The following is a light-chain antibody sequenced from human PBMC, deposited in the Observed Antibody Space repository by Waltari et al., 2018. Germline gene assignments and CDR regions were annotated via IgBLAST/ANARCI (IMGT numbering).Light chain of an antibody. V-gene: IGLV7-43*01. J-gene: IGLJ3*02. Sequence: QTVVTQAPSLTVSPGGTVTLPCASSTGEVTSGHHPNWLQQKPGQPPRLLIFSTSDKPSWTPARFSGSLLGGKAALTLSGVQPEDEADYYCLLFDGDARVFGGGTRLTVL. CDR2: STS. CDR3: LLFDGDARV. CDR1: TGEVTSGHH.